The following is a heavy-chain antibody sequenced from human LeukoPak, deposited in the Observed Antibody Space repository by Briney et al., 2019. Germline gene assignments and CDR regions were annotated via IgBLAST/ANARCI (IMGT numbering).Heavy chain of an antibody. D-gene: IGHD6-19*01. V-gene: IGHV1-46*01. J-gene: IGHJ4*02. CDR2: SNPSGGST. CDR1: GYSFTSYY. Sequence: APVKVSCKASGYSFTSYYMHWVRQAPGQGLEWMGISNPSGGSTSYAQKFQGRVTMTRDTSTSTAYMELSSLRSEDTAVYYCASRPYSTGWYDYWGQGTLVTVSS. CDR3: ASRPYSTGWYDY.